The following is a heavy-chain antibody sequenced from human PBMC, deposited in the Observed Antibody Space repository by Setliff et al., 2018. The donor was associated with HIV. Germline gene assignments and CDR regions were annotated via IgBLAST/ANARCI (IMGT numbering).Heavy chain of an antibody. CDR2: INPNSGGT. CDR3: ARTLGSSGWYKTFDY. D-gene: IGHD6-19*01. Sequence: ASVKVSCKASGYIFTGYYLHWVRQAPGQGLEWMGWINPNSGGTNFAQKFQGRVTMTRDTSISTAYMELSRLRSDDTAVYYCARTLGSSGWYKTFDYWGQGTLVTVS. CDR1: GYIFTGYY. V-gene: IGHV1-2*02. J-gene: IGHJ4*02.